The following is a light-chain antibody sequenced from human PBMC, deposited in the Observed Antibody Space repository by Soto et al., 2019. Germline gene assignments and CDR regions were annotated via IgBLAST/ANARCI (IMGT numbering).Light chain of an antibody. CDR1: RSDNGASNS. CDR3: ISYKTDDTFV. Sequence: QSALTQHASVSGSPGQSITISCAGTRSDNGASNSVSWYQHLPGRSPTLIIYEATNRPSGVSERFSGSKAGDTASLTISGLQADDEAEYFCISYKTDDTFVFGSGTKLTVL. CDR2: EAT. V-gene: IGLV2-14*01. J-gene: IGLJ1*01.